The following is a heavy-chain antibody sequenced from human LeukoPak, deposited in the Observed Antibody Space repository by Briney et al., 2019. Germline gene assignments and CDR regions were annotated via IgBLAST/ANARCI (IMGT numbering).Heavy chain of an antibody. CDR2: IKQDGSGK. CDR3: ASLGIAARLYYYYYGMDV. Sequence: GGSLRLSCAASGFTFSSYWMSWVRQAPGKGLEWVANIKQDGSGKHYVDSVKGRFTISRDNAKNSLYLQMNSLRAEDTAVYYCASLGIAARLYYYYYGMDVWGQGTTVTVSS. V-gene: IGHV3-7*01. CDR1: GFTFSSYW. D-gene: IGHD6-6*01. J-gene: IGHJ6*02.